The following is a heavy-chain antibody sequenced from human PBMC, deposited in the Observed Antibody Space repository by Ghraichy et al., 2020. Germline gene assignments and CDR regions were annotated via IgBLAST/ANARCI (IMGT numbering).Heavy chain of an antibody. CDR1: GGAIANYF. V-gene: IGHV4-59*12. CDR3: ARGWILSTYYYGMDV. J-gene: IGHJ6*02. CDR2: IYYSGTT. Sequence: SETLSLTCTVSGGAIANYFWSWIRQAPGKGLEWIGYIYYSGTTEYNPSLKSRVTISIDTSNTQFSLEVSPLTAADTAVYYCARGWILSTYYYGMDVWGQGTTVTVSS. D-gene: IGHD1-1*01.